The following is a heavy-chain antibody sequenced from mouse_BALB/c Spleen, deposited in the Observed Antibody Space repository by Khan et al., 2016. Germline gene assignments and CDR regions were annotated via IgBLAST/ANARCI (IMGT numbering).Heavy chain of an antibody. CDR3: AGRGGLRWGAVDY. Sequence: QIQLVQSGPELKKPGETVKISCKASGYTFTNHGMNWVKEAPGKGLKWMGWINTYTGEPTYADDFKGRFAFSLETSASTAYLQINNLKNEDTATSFGAGRGGLRWGAVDYWGQGTTLTVSS. J-gene: IGHJ2*01. CDR2: INTYTGEP. V-gene: IGHV9-3-1*01. D-gene: IGHD2-2*01. CDR1: GYTFTNHG.